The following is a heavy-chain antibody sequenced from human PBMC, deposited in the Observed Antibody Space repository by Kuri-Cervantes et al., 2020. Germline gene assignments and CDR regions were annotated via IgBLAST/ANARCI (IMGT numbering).Heavy chain of an antibody. CDR3: SCGGWFVWFDP. Sequence: ETLSHTCAASGFTFSSYIMNWVRQAPGKGPEWVSYISSSSSTKYYVDSVTGRITISRDNAKNSLSLQMNVLRDEDTAVYYCSCGGWFVWFDPWGQGTLVTVSS. CDR2: ISSSSSTK. D-gene: IGHD3-10*01. CDR1: GFTFSSYI. J-gene: IGHJ5*02. V-gene: IGHV3-48*02.